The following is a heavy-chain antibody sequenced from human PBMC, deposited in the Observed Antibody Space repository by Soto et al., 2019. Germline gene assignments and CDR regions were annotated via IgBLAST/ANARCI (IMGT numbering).Heavy chain of an antibody. CDR3: ASGLYTSRWQYYYYYYGMDV. Sequence: GVSLRLSCSASGFTFSSYGMHWVRQAPGKGLEWVAVIWYDGSNKYYADSVKGRFTISRDNSKNTLYLQMNSLRAEDTAVYYCASGLYTSRWQYYYYYYGMDVWGQGTTVTVSS. J-gene: IGHJ6*02. V-gene: IGHV3-33*01. CDR1: GFTFSSYG. D-gene: IGHD6-13*01. CDR2: IWYDGSNK.